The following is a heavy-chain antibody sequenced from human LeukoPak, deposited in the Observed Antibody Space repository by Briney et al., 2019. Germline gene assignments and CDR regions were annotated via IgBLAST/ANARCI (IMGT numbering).Heavy chain of an antibody. CDR3: ALTYSSSWYNWFDP. Sequence: APVKVSCKASGYTFTSYGISWVRQAPGQGLEWMGWISAYNGNTNYAQKLQGRVTMTTDTSTSTAYMELRSLRSDDTAVYYCALTYSSSWYNWFDPWGQGTLVTVSS. CDR2: ISAYNGNT. V-gene: IGHV1-18*01. D-gene: IGHD6-13*01. CDR1: GYTFTSYG. J-gene: IGHJ5*02.